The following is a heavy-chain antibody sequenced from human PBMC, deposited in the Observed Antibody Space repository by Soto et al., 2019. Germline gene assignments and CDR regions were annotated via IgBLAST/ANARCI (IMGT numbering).Heavy chain of an antibody. D-gene: IGHD6-19*01. Sequence: ASVKVSCKASGYTFTSYGISWVRQAPGQGLEWMGWISAYNGNTNYAQKLQGRVTMTTDTSTSTAYMELRSLRSDDTAVYYCARGSIGQQWLGDERSYNWFDPWGQGTLVTVSS. V-gene: IGHV1-18*01. CDR2: ISAYNGNT. CDR1: GYTFTSYG. J-gene: IGHJ5*02. CDR3: ARGSIGQQWLGDERSYNWFDP.